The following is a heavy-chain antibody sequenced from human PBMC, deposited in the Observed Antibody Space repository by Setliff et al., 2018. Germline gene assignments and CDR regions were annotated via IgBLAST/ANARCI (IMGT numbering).Heavy chain of an antibody. CDR2: IWADEVNI. J-gene: IGHJ4*02. CDR1: GFTFGDYA. Sequence: PGGSLRLSCTASGFTFGDYAMSWVRQAPGKGLEWVATIWADEVNIYYADSVNGRFTISRDNSKNTLYLQMNSLRAEDTAVYYCAKDSGWFLPFDSWGQGTLVTVSS. CDR3: AKDSGWFLPFDS. D-gene: IGHD6-19*01. V-gene: IGHV3-33*06.